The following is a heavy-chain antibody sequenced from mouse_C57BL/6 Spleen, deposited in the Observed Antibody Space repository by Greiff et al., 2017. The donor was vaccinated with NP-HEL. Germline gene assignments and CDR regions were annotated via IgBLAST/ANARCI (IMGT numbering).Heavy chain of an antibody. J-gene: IGHJ1*03. D-gene: IGHD2-5*01. V-gene: IGHV2-9-1*01. CDR1: GFSLTSYA. CDR2: IWTGGGT. Sequence: VKLMESGPGLVAPSQSLSITCTVSGFSLTSYAISWVRQPPGKGLEWLGVIWTGGGTNSNSALKSRLSISKDNSKSQVFLRRNSLQTEDTARYYCARNWGSNYVGYFEVWGTGTTVTVSS. CDR3: ARNWGSNYVGYFEV.